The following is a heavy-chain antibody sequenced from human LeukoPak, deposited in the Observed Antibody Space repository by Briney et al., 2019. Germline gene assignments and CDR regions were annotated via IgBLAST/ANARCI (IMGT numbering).Heavy chain of an antibody. J-gene: IGHJ4*02. Sequence: GASVKVSCKASGGTFSSYAISWVRQAPGQGLEWMGGIIPIFGTANYAHKFQGRVTITADESTSTAYMELSSLRSEDTAVYYCARDAIHVEMADQSGGGDYGGQGTLVTVSS. CDR3: ARDAIHVEMADQSGGGDY. CDR2: IIPIFGTA. D-gene: IGHD5-24*01. CDR1: GGTFSSYA. V-gene: IGHV1-69*13.